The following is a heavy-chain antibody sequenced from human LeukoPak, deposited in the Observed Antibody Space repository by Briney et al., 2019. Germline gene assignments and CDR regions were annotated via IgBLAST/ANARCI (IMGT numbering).Heavy chain of an antibody. CDR1: GLTLSTYA. Sequence: GGSLRLSCAASGLTLSTYAMSWARQAPGKGLEWVSAISVEGRSTYYADSVKGRFIISRANSNNTLNLQMNSLRAEDTAVYYFAKDKIVVAGNFDYWGQGTLVTTSS. J-gene: IGHJ4*02. D-gene: IGHD3-22*01. CDR2: ISVEGRST. CDR3: AKDKIVVAGNFDY. V-gene: IGHV3-23*01.